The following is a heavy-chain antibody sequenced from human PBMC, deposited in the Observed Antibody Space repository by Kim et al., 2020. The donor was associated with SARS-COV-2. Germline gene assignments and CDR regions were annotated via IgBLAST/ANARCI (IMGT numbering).Heavy chain of an antibody. D-gene: IGHD3-22*01. Sequence: SETLSLTCTVSGGSISSYYWSWIRQPAGKGLEWIGRIYTSGSTNYNPSLKSRVTMSVDTSKNQFSLKLSSVTAADTAVYYCAREGYYYDSSGYYKPLPKDAFDIWGQGTMVTVSS. V-gene: IGHV4-4*07. CDR3: AREGYYYDSSGYYKPLPKDAFDI. CDR1: GGSISSYY. CDR2: IYTSGST. J-gene: IGHJ3*02.